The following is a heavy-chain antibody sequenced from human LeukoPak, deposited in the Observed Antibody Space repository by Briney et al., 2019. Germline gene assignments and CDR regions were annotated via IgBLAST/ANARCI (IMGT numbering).Heavy chain of an antibody. J-gene: IGHJ6*04. Sequence: QPGRSLRLSCVASGFTFNSYAMHWVRQAPGKGLEYVAVISYDGSDRYYADSVKGRFTISRDNSKNTQYVQMNSLGAEDTAIYYCASQRPGQVDPYYYGMDLWGKGTTVIVSS. CDR3: ASQRPGQVDPYYYGMDL. CDR2: ISYDGSDR. D-gene: IGHD6-25*01. V-gene: IGHV3-30*04. CDR1: GFTFNSYA.